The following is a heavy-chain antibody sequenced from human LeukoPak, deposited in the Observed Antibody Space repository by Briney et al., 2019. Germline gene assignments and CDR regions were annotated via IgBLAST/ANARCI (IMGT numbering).Heavy chain of an antibody. D-gene: IGHD3-10*01. J-gene: IGHJ6*03. V-gene: IGHV3-30*02. CDR3: AKDSAFYYIDV. Sequence: GGSLRLSCAASGFTFSSYGMHWVRQAPGKGLEWVAFKGRFTISRDNSKNTLYLQMNSLKGDDTAVYYCAKDSAFYYIDVWGKGTTVIISS. CDR1: GFTFSSYG.